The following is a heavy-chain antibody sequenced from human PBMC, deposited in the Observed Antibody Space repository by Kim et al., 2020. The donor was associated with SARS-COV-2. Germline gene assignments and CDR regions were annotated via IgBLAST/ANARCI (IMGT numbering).Heavy chain of an antibody. V-gene: IGHV3-66*01. J-gene: IGHJ4*02. CDR2: IYSGGST. D-gene: IGHD6-13*01. Sequence: GGSLRLSCAASGFTVSSNYMSWVRQAPGKGLEWVSVIYSGGSTYYADSVKGRFTISRDNSKNTLYLQMNSLRAEDTAVYYCARGTKYSSSWPYFDYWGQGTLVTVSS. CDR3: ARGTKYSSSWPYFDY. CDR1: GFTVSSNY.